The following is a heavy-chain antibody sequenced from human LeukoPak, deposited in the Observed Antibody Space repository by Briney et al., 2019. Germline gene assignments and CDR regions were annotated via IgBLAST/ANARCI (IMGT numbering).Heavy chain of an antibody. CDR2: ISYDGRNK. Sequence: GGSLRLSCAASGFTFSSYAVHWVRQAPGKGLEWLAIISYDGRNKYYADSVKGRFTISRDNSKSTLYLQMNSLRAEDTAVYYCARDLTFGYSTSWAHLDYWGRGTLVTVSS. J-gene: IGHJ4*02. D-gene: IGHD6-13*01. CDR1: GFTFSSYA. V-gene: IGHV3-30*04. CDR3: ARDLTFGYSTSWAHLDY.